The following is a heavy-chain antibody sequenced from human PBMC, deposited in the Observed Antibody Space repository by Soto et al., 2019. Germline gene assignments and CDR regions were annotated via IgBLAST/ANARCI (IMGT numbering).Heavy chain of an antibody. CDR1: GFTFSSYW. D-gene: IGHD4-17*01. Sequence: EVQLVESGGGLVQPGGSLRLSCAASGFTFSSYWMSWVRQAPGKGLEWVANIKQDGSEKYYVDSVKGRFTISRDNAKNPLYLQMNSLRAADTAVYYCARDLILTAYGDFWTEPSFDYWGQGTLVTVSS. CDR3: ARDLILTAYGDFWTEPSFDY. J-gene: IGHJ4*02. CDR2: IKQDGSEK. V-gene: IGHV3-7*03.